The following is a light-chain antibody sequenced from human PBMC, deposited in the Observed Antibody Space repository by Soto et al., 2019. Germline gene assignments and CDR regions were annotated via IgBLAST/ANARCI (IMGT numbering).Light chain of an antibody. V-gene: IGKV3-11*01. CDR1: QNVSTY. CDR2: DAS. CDR3: QQRTNWLT. J-gene: IGKJ3*01. Sequence: EIVLTQSPATLSLSPEERVTLSCRASQNVSTYLAWYQQKPGQAPRLLIYDASDRATGIPARFSGSGSGTDFTLTISLPEPEDSAVYDCQQRTNWLTFGPGTTVDIK.